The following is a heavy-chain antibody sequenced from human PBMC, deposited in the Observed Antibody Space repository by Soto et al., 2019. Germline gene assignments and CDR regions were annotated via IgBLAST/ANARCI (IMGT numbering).Heavy chain of an antibody. V-gene: IGHV3-48*02. D-gene: IGHD5-12*01. CDR3: ARVIYGGWSTIKDYYYYAMDV. CDR1: GFTFSSYD. J-gene: IGHJ6*02. CDR2: ISGGSSRI. Sequence: SGGSLRLSCAASGFTFSSYDMNWVRQAPGKGLEWVSYISGGSSRIFYADSVKGRFTISRDNAKNSLYLQMNSLRDEDTGVYYCARVIYGGWSTIKDYYYYAMDVWAKGPRSPSP.